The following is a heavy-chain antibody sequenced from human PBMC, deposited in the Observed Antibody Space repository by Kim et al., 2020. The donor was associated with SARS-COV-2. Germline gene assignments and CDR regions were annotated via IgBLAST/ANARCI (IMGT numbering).Heavy chain of an antibody. CDR1: GFSFGTFD. CDR3: VKGAWLDY. V-gene: IGHV3-23*01. D-gene: IGHD5-12*01. Sequence: GGSLRLSCVASGFSFGTFDMSWVRQAPGKGLKCVSVIKRPDASAYYAESVKGLFTVSRDSARNTLHLQMNSLRVDATAVYYCVKGAWLDYWGPGTLVTVS. J-gene: IGHJ4*02. CDR2: IKRPDASA.